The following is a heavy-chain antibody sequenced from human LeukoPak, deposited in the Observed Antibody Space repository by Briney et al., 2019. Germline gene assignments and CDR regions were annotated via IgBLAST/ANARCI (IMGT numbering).Heavy chain of an antibody. CDR3: SRGLDSRKLGY. J-gene: IGHJ4*02. V-gene: IGHV4-31*03. CDR2: IHPSGTL. D-gene: IGHD3-22*01. Sequence: SQTLSLTCTVSGASFSSGDQYWNWIRQSPGKGLEWIGCIHPSGTLYNNPSLESRVTMSMDTSKNQFSLNLNSVTAADTAVYFCSRGLDSRKLGYWGQGTLVTVSS. CDR1: GASFSSGDQY.